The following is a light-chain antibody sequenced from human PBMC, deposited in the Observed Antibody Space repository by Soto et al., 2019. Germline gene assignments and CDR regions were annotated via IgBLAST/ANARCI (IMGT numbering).Light chain of an antibody. CDR2: EVT. V-gene: IGLV2-8*01. CDR1: SSDVGAYNS. CDR3: GSKAGSNKHLV. J-gene: IGLJ3*02. Sequence: QSALTQPPSASGSPGQSVTISCAGSSSDVGAYNSVSWYQQHPGKAPKLLISEVTKRPSGVPDRFSGSKSGNTASLTVSGLQADDEADYYCGSKAGSNKHLVFGGGTQLTVL.